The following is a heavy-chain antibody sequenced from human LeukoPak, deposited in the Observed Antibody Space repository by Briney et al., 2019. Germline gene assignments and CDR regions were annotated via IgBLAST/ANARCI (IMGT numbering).Heavy chain of an antibody. V-gene: IGHV3-21*01. Sequence: GGSLRLSCAASGFTFSSYSMNWVRQAPGKGLEWVSSISSSSSYIYYADSVKGRFTISRDNAKNSLYLQTNSLRAEDTAVYYCARDVAAAGPTPPLDYWGQGTLVTVSS. CDR1: GFTFSSYS. CDR2: ISSSSSYI. D-gene: IGHD6-13*01. J-gene: IGHJ4*02. CDR3: ARDVAAAGPTPPLDY.